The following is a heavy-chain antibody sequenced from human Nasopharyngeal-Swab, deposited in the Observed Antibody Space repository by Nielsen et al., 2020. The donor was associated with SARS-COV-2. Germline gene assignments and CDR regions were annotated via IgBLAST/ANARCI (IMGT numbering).Heavy chain of an antibody. CDR2: IRSKAYGGTT. J-gene: IGHJ4*02. Sequence: GESLKISCAASGFTFNTYAISWVRQAPGKGLEWVGFIRSKAYGGTTEYAASVKGRFTISRDDSKSIAYLQMNSLKTEDTAVYYCTTYSSGFDYWGQGTLVTVSS. V-gene: IGHV3-49*04. CDR3: TTYSSGFDY. D-gene: IGHD6-19*01. CDR1: GFTFNTYA.